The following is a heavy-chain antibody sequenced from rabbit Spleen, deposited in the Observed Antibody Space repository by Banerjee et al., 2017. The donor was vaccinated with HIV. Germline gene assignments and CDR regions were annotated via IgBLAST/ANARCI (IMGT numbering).Heavy chain of an antibody. J-gene: IGHJ6*01. CDR2: IDTGSSGFT. CDR1: GFSFSNRAV. Sequence: QSLEESGGDLVKPGASLTLTCKASGFSFSNRAVMCWVRQAPGKGLEWIACIDTGSSGFTYFATWAKGRFTCSKTSSTTVTLQMTRLTAADTATYFCARDTGTSFSSYGMDLWGPGTLVTVS. D-gene: IGHD7-1*01. V-gene: IGHV1S40*01. CDR3: ARDTGTSFSSYGMDL.